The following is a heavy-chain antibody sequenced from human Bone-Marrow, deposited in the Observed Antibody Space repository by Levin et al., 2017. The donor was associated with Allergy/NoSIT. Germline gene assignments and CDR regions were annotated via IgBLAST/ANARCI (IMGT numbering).Heavy chain of an antibody. CDR2: IYRSGST. D-gene: IGHD3-10*01. J-gene: IGHJ4*02. Sequence: KASETLSLTCAVSGVSISNSDYSWSWIRQPPGKALEWIGYIYRSGSTYFNPSLQSRVTMSVDRSQNLVSLKLTSVTTADTAVYYCARGISNVYGSGGDYEFDYWGQGTLVTVSS. V-gene: IGHV4-30-2*01. CDR3: ARGISNVYGSGGDYEFDY. CDR1: GVSISNSDYS.